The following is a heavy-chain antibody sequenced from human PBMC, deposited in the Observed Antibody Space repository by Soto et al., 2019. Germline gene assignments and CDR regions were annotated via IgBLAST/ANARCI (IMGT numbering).Heavy chain of an antibody. CDR1: GGSFSGYY. CDR3: ARSDEVGVVIDY. V-gene: IGHV4-34*01. CDR2: INHSGST. D-gene: IGHD3-3*01. J-gene: IGHJ4*02. Sequence: QVQLQQWGAGLLKPSETLSLTCAVYGGSFSGYYWSWIRQPPGKGLEWIGEINHSGSTNYNPSLKSRVTISVDTSKNQFSLKLSSVTAADTAVYYCARSDEVGVVIDYWGQGTLVTVSS.